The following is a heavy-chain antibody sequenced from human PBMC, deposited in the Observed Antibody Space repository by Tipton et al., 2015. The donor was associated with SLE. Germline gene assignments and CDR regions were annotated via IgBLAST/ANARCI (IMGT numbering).Heavy chain of an antibody. CDR2: IYPDDSDI. V-gene: IGHV5-51*03. D-gene: IGHD2-2*01. Sequence: VQLVQSGAAVKKPGESLKISCQGSGYKFLEYWIGWVRQMPGKGLDWMGIIYPDDSDIKYSLSFQGQVTISADKSTNTAYLQWSSLKASDSATYYCARRSTSFYGFDVWGQGTTVTVSS. CDR1: GYKFLEYW. J-gene: IGHJ6*02. CDR3: ARRSTSFYGFDV.